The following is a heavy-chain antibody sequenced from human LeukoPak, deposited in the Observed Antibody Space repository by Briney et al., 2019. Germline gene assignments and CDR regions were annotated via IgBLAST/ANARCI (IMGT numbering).Heavy chain of an antibody. D-gene: IGHD6-19*01. J-gene: IGHJ4*02. CDR2: IDIHSRST. CDR1: GFTFSSYS. V-gene: IGHV3-23*05. CDR3: VTSLPGQWPFDK. Sequence: GGSLRLSCAASGFTFSSYSMNWVRQAPGRGLESISAIDIHSRSTHYADSVKGRFTISRDNSKNTLYLQVNSLRAEDTAVYYCVTSLPGQWPFDKWGQGTLVTVSS.